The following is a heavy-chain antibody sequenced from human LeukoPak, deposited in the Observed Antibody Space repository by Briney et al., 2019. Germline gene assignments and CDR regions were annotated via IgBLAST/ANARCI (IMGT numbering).Heavy chain of an antibody. Sequence: GGSLRLSCAASGFTVSSNYMSWVRQAPGKGLEWVSVIYSGGSTYYADSVKGRFTISRDNSKNTLYHQMNSLRAEDTAVYYCARATQYCGGDCYLSGEWFDPWGQGTLVTVSS. CDR1: GFTVSSNY. V-gene: IGHV3-66*01. D-gene: IGHD2-21*02. J-gene: IGHJ5*02. CDR3: ARATQYCGGDCYLSGEWFDP. CDR2: IYSGGST.